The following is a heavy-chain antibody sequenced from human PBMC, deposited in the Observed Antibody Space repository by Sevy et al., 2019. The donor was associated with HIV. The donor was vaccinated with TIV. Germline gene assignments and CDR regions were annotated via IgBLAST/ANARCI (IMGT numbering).Heavy chain of an antibody. CDR3: FDYYASGSHGDY. CDR2: ISTGGDIT. Sequence: GGSLRLSCAASGFTFSNYTMSWVRQAPGKGLEWVSVISTGGDITYYADSVKGRFTISRDNFKNTLYLQMSSLRAEDTAGYYCFDYYASGSHGDYWGQGTLVTVSS. D-gene: IGHD3-10*01. J-gene: IGHJ4*02. CDR1: GFTFSNYT. V-gene: IGHV3-23*01.